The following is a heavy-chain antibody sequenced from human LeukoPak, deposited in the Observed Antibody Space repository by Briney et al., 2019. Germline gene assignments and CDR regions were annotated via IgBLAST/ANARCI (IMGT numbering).Heavy chain of an antibody. J-gene: IGHJ3*02. V-gene: IGHV3-23*01. CDR3: AKDPWELGAFDI. CDR2: ISGSGGST. CDR1: GFTFSSYG. D-gene: IGHD1-26*01. Sequence: PGGSLRLSCAASGFTFSSYGMSWVRQAPGKGLEWVSAISGSGGSTYYADSVKGRFTISRDNSKNTLYLQMNSLRAEDTAVYYCAKDPWELGAFDIWGQGTMVTVSS.